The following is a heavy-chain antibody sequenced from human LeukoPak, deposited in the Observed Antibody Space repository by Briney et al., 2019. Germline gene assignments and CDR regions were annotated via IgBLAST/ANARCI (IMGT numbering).Heavy chain of an antibody. D-gene: IGHD6-19*01. J-gene: IGHJ6*02. V-gene: IGHV3-73*01. CDR1: GFTFSCSA. CDR2: IRSKANSYAT. CDR3: TRQRYSSGWYEYYYGMDV. Sequence: GGSLKLSCSASGFTFSCSAMHWVRQASGKGLEWVGRIRSKANSYATAYAASVKGRFTISRDDSKNTAYLQMNSLKTEDTAVYYCTRQRYSSGWYEYYYGMDVWGQGTTVTVSS.